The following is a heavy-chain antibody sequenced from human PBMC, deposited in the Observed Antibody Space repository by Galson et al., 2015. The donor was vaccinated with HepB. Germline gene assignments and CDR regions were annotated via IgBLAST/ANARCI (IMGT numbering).Heavy chain of an antibody. CDR2: IYPGDSDT. CDR3: ARSLKIGYCSSTRCYKDARWFDY. D-gene: IGHD2-2*02. Sequence: QSGAEVKKPGESLKISCKGSGYSFTSYWIGWVRQMPGKGLEWMGIIYPGDSDTRYSPSFQGQVTISADKSISTAYLQWSSLKASDTAMYYCARSLKIGYCSSTRCYKDARWFDYWGQGTLVTVSS. V-gene: IGHV5-51*01. J-gene: IGHJ4*02. CDR1: GYSFTSYW.